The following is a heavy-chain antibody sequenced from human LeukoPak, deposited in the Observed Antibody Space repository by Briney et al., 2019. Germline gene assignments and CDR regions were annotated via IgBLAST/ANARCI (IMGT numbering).Heavy chain of an antibody. CDR1: GGSISSGDYY. CDR3: AGAHCGGDCYNPYFQH. CDR2: IYYSGST. D-gene: IGHD2-21*01. J-gene: IGHJ1*01. Sequence: SETLSLTCTVSGGSISSGDYYWSWIRQPPGKGLEWIGYIYYSGSTYYNPSLKSRVTISVDTSKNQFSLKLSSVTAADTAVYYCAGAHCGGDCYNPYFQHWGQGTLVTVSS. V-gene: IGHV4-30-4*08.